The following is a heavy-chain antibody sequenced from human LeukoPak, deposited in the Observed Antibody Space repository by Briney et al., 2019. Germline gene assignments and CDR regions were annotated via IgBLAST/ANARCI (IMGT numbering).Heavy chain of an antibody. J-gene: IGHJ4*02. CDR1: GFTFSTYA. Sequence: PGGSLRLSCAASGFTFSTYATSWVRQAPGKGLEWVSTIRSTGTNTYYADSVKGRFTISRDNSKNTLYLQMNDLRVEDTAVYYCAKTRSDFFDYWGQGILVTVSS. V-gene: IGHV3-23*01. CDR3: AKTRSDFFDY. CDR2: IRSTGTNT.